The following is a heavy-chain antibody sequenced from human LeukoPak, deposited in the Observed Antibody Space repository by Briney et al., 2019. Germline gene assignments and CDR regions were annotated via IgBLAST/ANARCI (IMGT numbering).Heavy chain of an antibody. J-gene: IGHJ4*02. V-gene: IGHV3-30*18. CDR2: ISYDGSTK. Sequence: GRSLRLSCAASGFTFSSFGMHWVRQAPGKGLEWVAVISYDGSTKYYADSVKGRFTISRDNSKSTLYLQMNSLRDEDTAVYYCAKREVRGTYLYYFDYWGQGTLVTVSS. CDR3: AKREVRGTYLYYFDY. CDR1: GFTFSSFG. D-gene: IGHD3-16*01.